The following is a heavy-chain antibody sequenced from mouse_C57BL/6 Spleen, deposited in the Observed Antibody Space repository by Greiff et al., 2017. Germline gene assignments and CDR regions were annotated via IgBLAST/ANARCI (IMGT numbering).Heavy chain of an antibody. J-gene: IGHJ3*01. V-gene: IGHV1-81*01. D-gene: IGHD1-1*01. CDR2: IYPRSGNT. CDR1: GYTFTSYG. CDR3: ARNYGSSYPWFAY. Sequence: VKLQESGAELARPGASVKLSCKASGYTFTSYGISWVKQRTGQGLEWIGEIYPRSGNTYYNEKFKGKATLTADKSSSTAYMELRSLTSEDSAVYFCARNYGSSYPWFAYWGQGTLVTVSA.